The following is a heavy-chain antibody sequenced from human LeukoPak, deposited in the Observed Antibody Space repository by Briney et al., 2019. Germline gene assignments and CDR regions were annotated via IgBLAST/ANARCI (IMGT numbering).Heavy chain of an antibody. Sequence: GGSLRLSCAASGFTFSSYWMHWVRQAPGKGLVWASRINSDGSDTSYADSVKGRFTISRDNAKNTLYLQISSLRAEDTALYYCSKGQELDDGVLESWGRGTLVTVSS. CDR1: GFTFSSYW. J-gene: IGHJ4*02. CDR2: INSDGSDT. D-gene: IGHD1-1*01. V-gene: IGHV3-74*01. CDR3: SKGQELDDGVLES.